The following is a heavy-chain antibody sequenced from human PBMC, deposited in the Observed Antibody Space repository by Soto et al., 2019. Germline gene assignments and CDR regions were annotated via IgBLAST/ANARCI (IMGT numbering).Heavy chain of an antibody. CDR1: GFTFSSYA. CDR2: ISGSGGST. V-gene: IGHV3-23*01. D-gene: IGHD2-2*01. J-gene: IGHJ6*02. Sequence: SGGSLRLSCAASGFTFSSYAMSWVRQAPGKGLEWVSAISGSGGSTYYADSVKGRFTISRDNSKNTLYLQMNSLRAEDTAVYYCARQDIVVVPAAIQYYGMDVWGQGTTVTVSS. CDR3: ARQDIVVVPAAIQYYGMDV.